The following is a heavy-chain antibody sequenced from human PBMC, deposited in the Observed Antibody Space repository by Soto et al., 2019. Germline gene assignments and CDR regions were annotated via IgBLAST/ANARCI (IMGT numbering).Heavy chain of an antibody. Sequence: QVQLQESGPGLVRPSQTLSLTCTVSGGSISTDHYHWTWIRQTPGKGLEWIGYIHDSGIIDFNPSLQSRFSMSVDTSKNLFSLKLSSVTAADTAVYFCAREDDGGDRDYYGLDVWGQGTTVTVSS. CDR3: AREDDGGDRDYYGLDV. V-gene: IGHV4-30-4*01. CDR1: GGSISTDHYH. CDR2: IHDSGII. J-gene: IGHJ6*02. D-gene: IGHD2-21*02.